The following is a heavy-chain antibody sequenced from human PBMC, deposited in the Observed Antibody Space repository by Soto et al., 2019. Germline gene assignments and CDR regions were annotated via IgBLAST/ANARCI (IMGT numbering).Heavy chain of an antibody. Sequence: EVQLSESGGGLVQPGGSLRLSCAASRFTFTSYSMSWVRQAPGKGLEWVSAINPSGDTTYYADSVKGRLTISRDNSKNTLYLQMDSLRAEDTAIYYCAKRPKAGRPVDVWGKGTTVTVSS. V-gene: IGHV3-23*01. D-gene: IGHD6-6*01. CDR3: AKRPKAGRPVDV. CDR2: INPSGDTT. J-gene: IGHJ6*04. CDR1: RFTFTSYS.